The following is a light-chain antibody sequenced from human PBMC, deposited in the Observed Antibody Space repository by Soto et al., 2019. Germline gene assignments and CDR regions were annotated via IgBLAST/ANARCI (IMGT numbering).Light chain of an antibody. Sequence: IVLTQSPATLSLSPGERATLSCRASQSVNTFLAWYQQKPGQAPRLLISDASNRATGIPARFSGSGSGTDFTLTISSLEPEDFAVYYCQQRFNWPGLTFGGGTKVEIK. CDR3: QQRFNWPGLT. CDR1: QSVNTF. CDR2: DAS. J-gene: IGKJ4*01. V-gene: IGKV3-11*01.